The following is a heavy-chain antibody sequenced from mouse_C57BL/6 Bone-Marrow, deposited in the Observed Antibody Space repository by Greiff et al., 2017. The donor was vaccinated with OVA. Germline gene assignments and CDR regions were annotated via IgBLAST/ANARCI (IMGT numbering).Heavy chain of an antibody. CDR3: ARDPPFTTVVAHWYFDV. J-gene: IGHJ1*03. CDR2: ISDGGSYT. Sequence: EVKLMESGGGLVKPGGSLKLSCAASGFTFSSYAMSWVRQTPEKRLEWVATISDGGSYTYYPDNVKGRFTISRDNAKNNLYLQMSHLKSEDTAMYYCARDPPFTTVVAHWYFDVWGTGTTVTVSS. V-gene: IGHV5-4*01. D-gene: IGHD1-1*01. CDR1: GFTFSSYA.